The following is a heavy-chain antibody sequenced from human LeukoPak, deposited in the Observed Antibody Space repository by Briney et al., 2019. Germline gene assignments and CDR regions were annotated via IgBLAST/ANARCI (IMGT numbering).Heavy chain of an antibody. CDR3: ARDSGGSFVTFDY. J-gene: IGHJ4*02. D-gene: IGHD2-15*01. Sequence: SVKVSCKASGGTFGSYAMSCVRQAPAQGLEWMGRIIPILAIANYAQKFQGRFTITADKSTSTAYMELSSVRSEDTAVYYCARDSGGSFVTFDYWGRGTLVTVSS. V-gene: IGHV1-69*04. CDR2: IIPILAIA. CDR1: GGTFGSYA.